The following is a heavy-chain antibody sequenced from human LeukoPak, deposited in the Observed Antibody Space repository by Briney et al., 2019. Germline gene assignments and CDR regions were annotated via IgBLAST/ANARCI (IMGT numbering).Heavy chain of an antibody. D-gene: IGHD3-10*01. CDR1: GFRFSGYA. V-gene: IGHV3-23*01. CDR3: AKDGTNYYGSGSSDV. Sequence: GGSLRLSCAASGFRFSGYAMTWVRQAPGKGLEWVSAISGGGGTTYYADSVRGRFTISRDSSKNTLYLQMSSLRAEDTAVYYCAKDGTNYYGSGSSDVWGKGTTVTVSS. J-gene: IGHJ6*04. CDR2: ISGGGGTT.